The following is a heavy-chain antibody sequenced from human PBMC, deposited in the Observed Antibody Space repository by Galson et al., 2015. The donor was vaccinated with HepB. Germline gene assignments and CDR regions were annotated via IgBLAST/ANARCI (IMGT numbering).Heavy chain of an antibody. CDR3: ARAWFGELLSYYFDN. J-gene: IGHJ4*02. Sequence: SLRLPCAASGFTFSSYAMHWVRQSPGKGLEWVAIISYDGNNRYYTDSVKGRFTISRDDSKDRLYLQMNSLRAEDTAVYYCARAWFGELLSYYFDNWGQGTLVTVSS. D-gene: IGHD3-10*01. CDR2: ISYDGNNR. CDR1: GFTFSSYA. V-gene: IGHV3-30*04.